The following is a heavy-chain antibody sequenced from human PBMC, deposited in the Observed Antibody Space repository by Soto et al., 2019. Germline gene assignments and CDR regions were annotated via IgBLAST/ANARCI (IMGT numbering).Heavy chain of an antibody. CDR2: IIPVFGIA. J-gene: IGHJ6*02. CDR1: GGTFSRYS. V-gene: IGHV1-69*04. D-gene: IGHD2-2*01. CDR3: AREDRDRETGLVPAAIDGMDV. Sequence: SVKVSCKASGGTFSRYSFTWVRQAPGHGLEWMGRIIPVFGIASYAQKFQGRVTITADKSTGTAYMELSSLRSEDTAVYYCAREDRDRETGLVPAAIDGMDVWGQGTTVTVSS.